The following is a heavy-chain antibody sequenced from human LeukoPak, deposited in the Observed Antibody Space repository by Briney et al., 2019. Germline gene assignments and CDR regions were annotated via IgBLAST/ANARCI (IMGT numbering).Heavy chain of an antibody. D-gene: IGHD3-16*01. J-gene: IGHJ4*02. CDR2: ISGSGSYI. CDR1: AFTFSTYN. Sequence: GGSLRLSCAASAFTFSTYNMNGVRQAPGKGLEWVSSISGSGSYIYYADSVKGRFTISRGNAKNTLYLQMNSLRAEDTAVYFCATDRHYAIDYWGQGTLVTVSS. CDR3: ATDRHYAIDY. V-gene: IGHV3-21*01.